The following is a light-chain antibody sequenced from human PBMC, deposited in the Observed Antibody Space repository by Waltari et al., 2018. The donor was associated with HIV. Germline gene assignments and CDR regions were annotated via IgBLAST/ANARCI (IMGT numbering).Light chain of an antibody. CDR2: GQT. J-gene: IGLJ2*01. CDR3: QSYDNSLSVV. CDR1: SSNIGAGYG. Sequence: QSVLTQPPSVSAAPGQRVTISCTGSSSNIGAGYGVHWYQQIPGTAPKLRIYGQTMRPWGVPDRFSGSKSGTSASLAITGRLAEDEAEYYCQSYDNSLSVVCGGGTKLTVL. V-gene: IGLV1-40*01.